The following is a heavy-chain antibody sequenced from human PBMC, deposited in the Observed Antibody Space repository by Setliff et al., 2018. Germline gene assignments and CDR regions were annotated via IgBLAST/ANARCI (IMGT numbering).Heavy chain of an antibody. Sequence: RASVKVSCKTSGYPFTHQGISWVRQAPGQGLEWMGWISAYNGDTNFIQKFHDRVTMTTDRSTSTAYMELRSLGSDDTAMYYCARGGYGGYHEALDIWGQGTMVTV. CDR1: GYPFTHQG. CDR2: ISAYNGDT. CDR3: ARGGYGGYHEALDI. J-gene: IGHJ3*02. V-gene: IGHV1-18*01. D-gene: IGHD5-12*01.